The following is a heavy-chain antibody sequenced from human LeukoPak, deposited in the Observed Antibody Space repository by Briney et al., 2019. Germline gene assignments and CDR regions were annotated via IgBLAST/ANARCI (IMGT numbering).Heavy chain of an antibody. Sequence: SETLSLTCALYRGSFSGYYWSWIRQPPGKGLEWIGEIYHSGSTNYNPSLKSRITISVATSKNQFSLKLSSVTAADTAVYYCARVRLGYCSSTSCYTPYYYYGMDVWGQGTTVTVSS. CDR2: IYHSGST. J-gene: IGHJ6*02. D-gene: IGHD2-2*02. CDR1: RGSFSGYY. CDR3: ARVRLGYCSSTSCYTPYYYYGMDV. V-gene: IGHV4-34*01.